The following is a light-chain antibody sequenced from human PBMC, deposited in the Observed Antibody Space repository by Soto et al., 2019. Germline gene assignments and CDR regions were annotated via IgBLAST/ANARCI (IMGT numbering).Light chain of an antibody. J-gene: IGLJ3*02. V-gene: IGLV2-8*01. CDR2: EVT. CDR1: SSDVGAYNY. Sequence: QSALTQPPSASGSPGQSVTISCTGTSSDVGAYNYVSWYQQHAGKAPKLVIYEVTKRPSGVPDRFSGSKSANTASLTVSGLPAEDEADYYCSSFASRNTWVFGGGTKVTVL. CDR3: SSFASRNTWV.